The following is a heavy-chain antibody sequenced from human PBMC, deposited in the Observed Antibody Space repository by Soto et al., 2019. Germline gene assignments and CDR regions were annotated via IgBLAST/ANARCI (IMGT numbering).Heavy chain of an antibody. CDR3: ARRHNEFDWGSYFGH. CDR2: TYYRSKWYN. J-gene: IGHJ4*02. Sequence: SQTLSLTCAISGDSVSSNSATWSWIRQSPSRGLEWLGRTYYRSKWYNDYAPSVKSRVTINPDTSKNQFSLKLSSVTAADTAVYYCARRHNEFDWGSYFGHWGQGTLVTVS. D-gene: IGHD3-16*01. CDR1: GDSVSSNSAT. V-gene: IGHV6-1*01.